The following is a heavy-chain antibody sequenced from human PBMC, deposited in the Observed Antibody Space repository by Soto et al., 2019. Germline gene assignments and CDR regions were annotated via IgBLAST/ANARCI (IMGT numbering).Heavy chain of an antibody. CDR1: GVTCSNYA. J-gene: IGHJ4*02. CDR2: IWSDGTNK. Sequence: QVQLVGSGGGVVQPGRSLRLSCAASGVTCSNYAMHWVRQAPCKGLEGVAVIWSDGTNKYYADSLKGRFTISRDKTKNPLYLQMNSMSAEDTAVYYWARAPLTIYDTSGYYDYWGQGIQVTVSS. D-gene: IGHD3-22*01. V-gene: IGHV3-33*01. CDR3: ARAPLTIYDTSGYYDY.